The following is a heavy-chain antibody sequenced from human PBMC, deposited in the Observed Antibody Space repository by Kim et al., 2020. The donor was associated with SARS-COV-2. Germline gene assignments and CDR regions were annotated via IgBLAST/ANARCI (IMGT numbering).Heavy chain of an antibody. CDR2: YN. V-gene: IGHV6-1*01. J-gene: IGHJ4*02. Sequence: YNDYAVSVKSRITINPDTSKNQFSLQLNSVTPEDTAVYYCASSTQLPFDYWGQGTLVTVSS. D-gene: IGHD6-6*01. CDR3: ASSTQLPFDY.